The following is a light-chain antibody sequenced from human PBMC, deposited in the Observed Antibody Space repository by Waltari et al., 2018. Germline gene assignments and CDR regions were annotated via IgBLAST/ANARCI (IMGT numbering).Light chain of an antibody. CDR3: LQCYNNPYT. CDR2: RAS. Sequence: DIVMTQSPDSLAVSLGERATINCKSSHSSSNEDSLAWYQQKPGQPPKLLIYRASTRESGVPDRFSGSGSGTDFTLTITSVQAEDVAVYYCLQCYNNPYTFGQGTRLEIK. J-gene: IGKJ2*01. CDR1: HSSSNEDS. V-gene: IGKV4-1*01.